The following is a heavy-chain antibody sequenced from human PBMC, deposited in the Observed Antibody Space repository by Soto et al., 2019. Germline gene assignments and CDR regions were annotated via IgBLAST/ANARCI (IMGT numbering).Heavy chain of an antibody. Sequence: RASVKVSCKASGGTFSSYGISWVRQAPGQGLEWMGWISAYNGNTNYAQKLQGRVTMTTDTSTSTAYMELRSLRSDDTAVYYCAREGGVVVITPSFDYWGQGTLVTVSS. CDR1: GGTFSSYG. J-gene: IGHJ4*02. CDR3: AREGGVVVITPSFDY. V-gene: IGHV1-18*04. D-gene: IGHD3-22*01. CDR2: ISAYNGNT.